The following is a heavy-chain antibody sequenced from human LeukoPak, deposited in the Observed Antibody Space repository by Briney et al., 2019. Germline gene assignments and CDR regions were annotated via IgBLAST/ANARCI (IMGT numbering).Heavy chain of an antibody. V-gene: IGHV1-18*04. CDR2: ISAYSGNT. D-gene: IGHD2-15*01. Sequence: ASVKVSCKASGYTFTSYYMHWVRQAPGQGLEWMGWISAYSGNTNYAQKLQGRVTMTTDTSTSTAYMELRSLRSDDTAVYYCARVRVVVVAATPYYFDYWGQGTLVTVSS. CDR1: GYTFTSYY. J-gene: IGHJ4*02. CDR3: ARVRVVVVAATPYYFDY.